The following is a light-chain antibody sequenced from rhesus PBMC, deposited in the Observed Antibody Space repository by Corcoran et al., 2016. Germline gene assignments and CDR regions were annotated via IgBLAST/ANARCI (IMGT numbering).Light chain of an antibody. CDR3: QQHDYSPFT. V-gene: IGKV1-69*01. CDR1: QGISNW. Sequence: DIQMTQSPSSLSASVGDRVTITCRASQGISNWLAWYQQRPGKAPKLLIYRASNLETGVPSRFSGSGSRTDFTLTISSLQPEVIATYYCQQHDYSPFTFGPGTKLDLK. J-gene: IGKJ3*01. CDR2: RAS.